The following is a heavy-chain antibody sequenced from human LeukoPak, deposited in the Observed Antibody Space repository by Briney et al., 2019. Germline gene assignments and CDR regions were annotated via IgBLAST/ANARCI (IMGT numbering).Heavy chain of an antibody. CDR3: ARDNDYGDYI. CDR2: TWYDGSNK. V-gene: IGHV3-33*01. Sequence: GGSLRLSCVASGFTFKSYGMHWVRHAPGKGLEWVAMTWYDGSNKYYADSVKGRFTISRDNSKNTVSLQMNSLRVEDTAVYYCARDNDYGDYIWGQGTLVTVSS. D-gene: IGHD4-17*01. CDR1: GFTFKSYG. J-gene: IGHJ4*02.